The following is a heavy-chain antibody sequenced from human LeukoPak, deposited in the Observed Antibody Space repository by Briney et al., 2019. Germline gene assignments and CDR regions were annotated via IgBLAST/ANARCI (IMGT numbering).Heavy chain of an antibody. D-gene: IGHD2-15*01. V-gene: IGHV1-69*04. CDR1: GGTFSSYA. J-gene: IGHJ4*02. CDR3: ARFDKTQYCSGGSCYGDY. CDR2: IIPILGIA. Sequence: SVKVSCKASGGTFSSYAISWVRQAPGQGLEWMGSIIPILGIANYAQKFQGRVTITADKSTSTAYMELSSLRSEDTAVYYCARFDKTQYCSGGSCYGDYWGQGTLVTVSS.